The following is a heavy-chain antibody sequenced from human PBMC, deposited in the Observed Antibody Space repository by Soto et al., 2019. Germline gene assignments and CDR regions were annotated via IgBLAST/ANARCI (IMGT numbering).Heavy chain of an antibody. D-gene: IGHD3-10*01. CDR1: GYTFTSYY. CDR2: INPSGGST. V-gene: IGHV1-46*01. J-gene: IGHJ6*02. CDR3: ARSTMVRGVLEYYYYGMDV. Sequence: ASVKVSCKASGYTFTSYYIHWVRQAPGQGLEWMGIINPSGGSTSYAQKFQGRVTMTRGTSTSTVYMELSSLRSEDTAVYYCARSTMVRGVLEYYYYGMDVWGQVTTVTVSS.